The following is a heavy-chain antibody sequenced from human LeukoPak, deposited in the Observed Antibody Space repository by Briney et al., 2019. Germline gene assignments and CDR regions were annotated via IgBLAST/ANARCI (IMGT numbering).Heavy chain of an antibody. V-gene: IGHV1-18*04. D-gene: IGHD4-17*01. CDR2: ISAYNGNT. J-gene: IGHJ4*02. CDR1: GYTFTSYY. Sequence: GASVKVSCKASGYTFTSYYMHWVRQAPGQGLEWMGWISAYNGNTNYAQKLQGRVTMTTDTSTSTAYMELRSLRSDDTAVYYCAREATVTTIVFDYWGQGTLVTVSS. CDR3: AREATVTTIVFDY.